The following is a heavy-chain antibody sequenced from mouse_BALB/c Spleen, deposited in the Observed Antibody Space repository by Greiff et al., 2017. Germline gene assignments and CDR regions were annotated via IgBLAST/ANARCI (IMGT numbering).Heavy chain of an antibody. CDR1: GYTFTDYN. CDR2: IYPYNGGT. CDR3: ASYDGKDYYAMDY. D-gene: IGHD2-3*01. V-gene: IGHV1S29*02. J-gene: IGHJ4*01. Sequence: EVKLVESGPELVKPGASVKISCKASGYTFTDYNMHWVKQSHGKSLEWIGYIYPYNGGTGYNQKFKSKATLTVDNSSSTAYMELRSLTSEDSAVYYCASYDGKDYYAMDYWGQGTSVTVSS.